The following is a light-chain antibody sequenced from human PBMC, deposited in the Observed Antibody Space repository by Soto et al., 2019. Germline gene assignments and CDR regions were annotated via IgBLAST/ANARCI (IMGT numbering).Light chain of an antibody. J-gene: IGLJ2*01. V-gene: IGLV2-14*01. CDR3: CSYATTRTI. CDR1: SSDIGDYDY. CDR2: EAT. Sequence: QSALTQPASVSGSPGQSITISCTGTSSDIGDYDYVSWYQHLPGKAPKLMIYEATKRPSGISNRFSGSKSGNTASLTISGLQAEDEADYYCCSYATTRTIFGGGTKLTVL.